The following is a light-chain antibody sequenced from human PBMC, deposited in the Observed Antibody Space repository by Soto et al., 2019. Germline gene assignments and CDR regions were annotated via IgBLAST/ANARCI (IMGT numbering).Light chain of an antibody. CDR3: QSYDSTLSDRYV. CDR1: SSNIGAGYD. Sequence: QCWLTHPPSVCGAPGERVTISCTGSSSNIGAGYDVHWYQQRPGTAPKLLIFGNINRPSGVPDRFSGSKSGTSASLAITGLQAEDEGDYYCQSYDSTLSDRYVFGTGTKVTVL. J-gene: IGLJ1*01. V-gene: IGLV1-40*01. CDR2: GNI.